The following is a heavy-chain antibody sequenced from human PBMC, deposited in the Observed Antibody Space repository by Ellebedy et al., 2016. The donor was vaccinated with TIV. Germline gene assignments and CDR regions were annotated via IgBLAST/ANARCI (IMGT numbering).Heavy chain of an antibody. CDR3: ARDRGSYAFDF. J-gene: IGHJ4*02. V-gene: IGHV1-18*01. CDR1: GYTFTSYG. Sequence: AASVKVSCKASGYTFTSYGISWVRQAPGQGLEWMGWNNTFNGKTNYAQKLQGRVTMTTDTSTSTVYMELRSLRSDDTAVYYCARDRGSYAFDFWGQGTLVTVSS. CDR2: NNTFNGKT. D-gene: IGHD1-26*01.